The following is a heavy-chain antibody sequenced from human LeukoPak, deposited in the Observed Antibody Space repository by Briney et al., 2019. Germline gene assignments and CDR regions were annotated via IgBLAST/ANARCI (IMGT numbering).Heavy chain of an antibody. CDR2: IYYSGST. Sequence: NPSETLSLTCTVSGGSISSYYWSWIRQPPGKGLEWIGYIYYSGSTNYNPSLKSRVTISVDTSKNQFPLKLSSVTAADTAVYYCARDLTGYGDYFDYWGQGTLVTVSS. V-gene: IGHV4-59*01. J-gene: IGHJ4*02. CDR3: ARDLTGYGDYFDY. D-gene: IGHD4-17*01. CDR1: GGSISSYY.